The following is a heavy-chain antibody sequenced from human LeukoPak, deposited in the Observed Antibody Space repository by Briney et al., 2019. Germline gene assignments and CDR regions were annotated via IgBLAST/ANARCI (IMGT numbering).Heavy chain of an antibody. CDR1: RFTFNSFA. CDR2: ISAGGGNT. D-gene: IGHD3-9*01. Sequence: GGSLRLSRVASRFTFNSFAMNWVRLAPGKGLEWVSAISAGGGNTFYADSVKGRFTISRDNSKNTLYLQMNSLRDEDTAIYYCSKQMTGSPYYYHTDVWRKGTAVTVSS. V-gene: IGHV3-23*01. CDR3: SKQMTGSPYYYHTDV. J-gene: IGHJ6*03.